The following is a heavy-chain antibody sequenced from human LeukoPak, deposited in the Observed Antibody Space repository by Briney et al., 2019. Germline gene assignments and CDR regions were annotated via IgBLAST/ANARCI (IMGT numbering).Heavy chain of an antibody. Sequence: GGSLRLSCAASGFTFSSYAMHWVRQAPGKGLEWVAVISYDGSNKYYADSVKGRFTISRDNAKNSLYLQMNSLRAEDTAVYYCAKIISDWSRGAFDIWGQGTMVTVSS. J-gene: IGHJ3*02. CDR2: ISYDGSNK. CDR1: GFTFSSYA. V-gene: IGHV3-30-3*01. CDR3: AKIISDWSRGAFDI. D-gene: IGHD6-19*01.